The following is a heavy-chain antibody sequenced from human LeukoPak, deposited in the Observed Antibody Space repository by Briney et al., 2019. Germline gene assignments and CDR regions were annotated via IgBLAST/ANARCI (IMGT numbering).Heavy chain of an antibody. CDR3: ARHRGYVGAFDV. Sequence: PSETLSLTCTVSGGSISSSSYYWGWIRQPPGKGLEWIGSIYYSGSTNYNPSLKSRVTISVDTSKNQFSLKLSSVTAADTAVYYCARHRGYVGAFDVWGRGTMVTVSS. D-gene: IGHD3-22*01. V-gene: IGHV4-39*01. J-gene: IGHJ3*01. CDR1: GGSISSSSYY. CDR2: IYYSGST.